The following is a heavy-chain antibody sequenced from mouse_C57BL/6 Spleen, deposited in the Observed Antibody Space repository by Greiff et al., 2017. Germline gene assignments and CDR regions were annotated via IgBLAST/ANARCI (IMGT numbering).Heavy chain of an antibody. CDR1: GYAFSSSW. CDR2: IYPGDGDT. D-gene: IGHD1-1*01. V-gene: IGHV1-82*01. CDR3: ARDYYGSSLDY. Sequence: VQLQQSAPELVKPGASVKISCKASGYAFSSSWMNWVKQRPGKGLEWIGRIYPGDGDTNYNGKFKGKATLTADKSSSTAYMQLSSLTSEDSAVYFCARDYYGSSLDYWGQGTTLTVSS. J-gene: IGHJ2*01.